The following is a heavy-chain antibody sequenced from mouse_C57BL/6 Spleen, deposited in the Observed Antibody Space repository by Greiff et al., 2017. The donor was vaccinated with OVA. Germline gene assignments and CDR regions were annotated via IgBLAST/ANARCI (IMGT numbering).Heavy chain of an antibody. CDR2: FYPGSGSI. J-gene: IGHJ4*01. V-gene: IGHV1-62-2*01. CDR1: GYTFTEYT. Sequence: QVHVKQSGAELVKPGASVKLSCKASGYTFTEYTIHWVKQRSGQGLEWIGWFYPGSGSIKYNEKFKDKATLTADKSSSTVYMELSRLTSEDSAVYFCARHEDVLYAMDYWGQGTSVTVSS. CDR3: ARHEDVLYAMDY.